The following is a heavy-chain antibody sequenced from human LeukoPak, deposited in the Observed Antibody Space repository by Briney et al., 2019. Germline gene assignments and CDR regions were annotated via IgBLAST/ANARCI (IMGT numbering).Heavy chain of an antibody. Sequence: SETLSLTCTVSGGSISSYYWSWIRQPAGRGLEWIGRIYTSGSTNYNPSLKSRVTMSVDTSKNQFSLKLSSVTAADTAVYYCARDAGTSYHYYYYYGMDVWGQGTTVTVSS. J-gene: IGHJ6*02. CDR1: GGSISSYY. CDR3: ARDAGTSYHYYYYYGMDV. D-gene: IGHD1-1*01. CDR2: IYTSGST. V-gene: IGHV4-4*07.